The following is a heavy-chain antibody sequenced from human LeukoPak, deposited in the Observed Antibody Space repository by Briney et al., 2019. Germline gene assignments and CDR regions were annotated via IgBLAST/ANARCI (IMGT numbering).Heavy chain of an antibody. D-gene: IGHD3-10*01. J-gene: IGHJ6*04. Sequence: ASVKVSCKASGYTFTSYYMHWVRQAPGQGLEWMGIINPSGGSTSYAQKFQGRVTMTRDTSTCTVYMELSSLRSEDTAVYYCARDLEGTGSGSYYRASMDVWGKGTTVTVSS. V-gene: IGHV1-46*01. CDR1: GYTFTSYY. CDR3: ARDLEGTGSGSYYRASMDV. CDR2: INPSGGST.